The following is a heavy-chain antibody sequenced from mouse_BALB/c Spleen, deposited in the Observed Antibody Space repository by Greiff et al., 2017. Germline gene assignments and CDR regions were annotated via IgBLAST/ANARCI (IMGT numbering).Heavy chain of an antibody. CDR3: ARNMGGNYAGIYAMDY. Sequence: EVQLVESGGGLVQPGGSLKLSCAASGFTFSSYGMSWVRQTPDKRLELVATINSNGGSTYYPDSVKGRFTISRDNAKNTLYLQMSSLKSEDTAMYYCARNMGGNYAGIYAMDYWGQGTSVTVSS. V-gene: IGHV5-6-3*01. CDR2: INSNGGST. J-gene: IGHJ4*01. D-gene: IGHD2-1*01. CDR1: GFTFSSYG.